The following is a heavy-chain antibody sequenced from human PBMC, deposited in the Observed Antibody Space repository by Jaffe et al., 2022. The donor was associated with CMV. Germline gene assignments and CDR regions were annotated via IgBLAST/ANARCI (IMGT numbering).Heavy chain of an antibody. V-gene: IGHV3-15*01. D-gene: IGHD3-10*01. J-gene: IGHJ4*02. CDR2: IKSEVDGGAT. CDR1: GFSFRNAW. CDR3: TTTHSSGYNPFGY. Sequence: EVQLVESGGGLVKPGGSLRLSCVASGFSFRNAWMSWVRQAPGQGLEWVARIKSEVDGGATNYAAPVKDRFTISRDDSRNTLYLQMNSLTTEDTGVYYCTTTHSSGYNPFGYWGQGSQVIVSS.